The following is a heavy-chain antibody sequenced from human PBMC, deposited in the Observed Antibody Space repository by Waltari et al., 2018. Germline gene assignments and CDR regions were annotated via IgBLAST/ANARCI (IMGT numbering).Heavy chain of an antibody. CDR3: ARGVGGAARGYYGMDV. J-gene: IGHJ6*02. D-gene: IGHD1-26*01. CDR2: LNPKSGDT. Sequence: QVQLVQSEAEVKKPGAAVILSCKTSGYSFTSYDINWVRQASGQGPEWMGWLNPKSGDTDHAHNFQGRITMNTDTSINTAVLELTSLRSEDTAVYYCARGVGGAARGYYGMDVWGQGTSVTVS. V-gene: IGHV1-8*01. CDR1: GYSFTSYD.